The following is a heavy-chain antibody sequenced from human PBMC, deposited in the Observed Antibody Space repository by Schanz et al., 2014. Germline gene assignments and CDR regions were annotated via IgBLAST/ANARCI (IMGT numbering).Heavy chain of an antibody. CDR3: ARPALWFGDNCFDP. CDR2: IKSDGSSK. Sequence: EVQLVESGGGLVQPGGSLRLSCAASGFTFSSYWMHWVRQVPGKGLVWVSRIKSDGSSKSYADSVKGRFTISRDNAKNTLYLQMNSLRAEDTAVYYCARPALWFGDNCFDPWGQGTLVTVSS. V-gene: IGHV3-74*01. D-gene: IGHD3-10*01. J-gene: IGHJ5*02. CDR1: GFTFSSYW.